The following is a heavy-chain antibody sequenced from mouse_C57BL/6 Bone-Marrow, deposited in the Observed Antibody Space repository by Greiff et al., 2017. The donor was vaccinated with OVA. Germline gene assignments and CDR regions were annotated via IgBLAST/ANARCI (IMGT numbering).Heavy chain of an antibody. CDR2: ISSGSSTI. D-gene: IGHD3-2*02. J-gene: IGHJ4*01. CDR1: GFTFSDYG. CDR3: ATAQATREDY. Sequence: EVQLQESGGGLVKPGGSLKLSCAASGFTFSDYGMHWVRQAPEKGLEWVAYISSGSSTIYYADTVKGRFTISRDNAKNTLFLQMTSLRSEDTAMYYCATAQATREDYWGQGASVTVSS. V-gene: IGHV5-17*01.